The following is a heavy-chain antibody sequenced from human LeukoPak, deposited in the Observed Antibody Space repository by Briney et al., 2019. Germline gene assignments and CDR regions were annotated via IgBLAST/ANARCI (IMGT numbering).Heavy chain of an antibody. Sequence: ASVKVSCKASGGTFSSYAISWVRQAPGQGPEWMGGIIPIFGTANYAQKFQGRVTITADESTSTAYMELSSLRSEDTAVYYCARGPLYYYDSSGMRTGIPFDPWGQGTLVTVSS. D-gene: IGHD3-22*01. V-gene: IGHV1-69*01. J-gene: IGHJ5*02. CDR2: IIPIFGTA. CDR3: ARGPLYYYDSSGMRTGIPFDP. CDR1: GGTFSSYA.